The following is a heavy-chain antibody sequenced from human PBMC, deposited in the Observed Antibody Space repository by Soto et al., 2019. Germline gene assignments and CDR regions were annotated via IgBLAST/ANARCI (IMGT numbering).Heavy chain of an antibody. D-gene: IGHD2-15*01. CDR3: ASKGYCSGGSCYPDY. V-gene: IGHV3-7*01. CDR1: GFTFSSYW. Sequence: GGSLRLSCAASGFTFSSYWMSWVRQAPGKGLEWVANIKQDGSEKYYVDSVKGRFTISRDNAKNSLYLQMNSLRAEDTAVYYCASKGYCSGGSCYPDYWGQGTLVTVSS. J-gene: IGHJ4*02. CDR2: IKQDGSEK.